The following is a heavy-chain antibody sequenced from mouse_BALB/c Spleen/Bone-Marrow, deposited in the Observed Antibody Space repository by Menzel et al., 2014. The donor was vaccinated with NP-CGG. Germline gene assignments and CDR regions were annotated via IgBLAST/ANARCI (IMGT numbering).Heavy chain of an antibody. J-gene: IGHJ4*01. CDR2: IWAGGST. D-gene: IGHD2-1*01. V-gene: IGHV2-9*02. CDR3: ARGWGNGAMDY. Sequence: VKLVESVPGLVAPSQSLSITCTVSGFSLTSYGVHWVRQPPGTGLEWLGVIWAGGSTNYNSALMSRLSISKDKSKSQVFLKMNSLQTDDTAIYYCARGWGNGAMDYWGQGTSVTVSS. CDR1: GFSLTSYG.